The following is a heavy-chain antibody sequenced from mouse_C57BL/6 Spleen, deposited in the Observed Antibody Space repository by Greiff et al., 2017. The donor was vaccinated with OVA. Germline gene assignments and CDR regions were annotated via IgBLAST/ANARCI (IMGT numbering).Heavy chain of an antibody. CDR1: GYTFTSYW. J-gene: IGHJ2*01. Sequence: VKVVESGAELVKPGASVKMSCKASGYTFTSYWITWVKQRPGQGLEWIGDIYPGSGSTNYNEKFKSKATLTVDTSSSTAYMQLSSLTSEDSAVYYCAREGNLYYFDYWGQGTTLTVSS. CDR3: AREGNLYYFDY. CDR2: IYPGSGST. V-gene: IGHV1-55*01.